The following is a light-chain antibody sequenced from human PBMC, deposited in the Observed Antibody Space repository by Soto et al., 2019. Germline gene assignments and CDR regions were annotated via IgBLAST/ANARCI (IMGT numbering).Light chain of an antibody. Sequence: EIVMTQSPARLSVSPGERATLSCRASQNVNSNLAWYQQKPGQAPRFLIYGASTRATGIPARFSGSGSGTEFTLTISSLQSEDFSVYYCHHYNNWPRTFGQGTKVEIK. V-gene: IGKV3-15*01. CDR3: HHYNNWPRT. J-gene: IGKJ1*01. CDR2: GAS. CDR1: QNVNSN.